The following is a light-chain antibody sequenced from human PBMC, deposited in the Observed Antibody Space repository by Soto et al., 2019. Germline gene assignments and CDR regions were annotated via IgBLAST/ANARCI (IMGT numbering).Light chain of an antibody. CDR3: QQRYSSSWT. J-gene: IGKJ1*01. CDR2: AAS. V-gene: IGKV1-39*01. Sequence: DIQMTQSPSSLSASVGDRVTITCRESQSISSYLNWYQQKPGKAPNLLIYAASSLQSGVPSRFSGSGSGTDFTLTISSLQPEDFATYYCQQRYSSSWTFGQGTTVEI. CDR1: QSISSY.